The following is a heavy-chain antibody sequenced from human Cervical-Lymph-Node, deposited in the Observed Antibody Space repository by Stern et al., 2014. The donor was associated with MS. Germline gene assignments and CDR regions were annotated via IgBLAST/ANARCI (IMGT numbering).Heavy chain of an antibody. V-gene: IGHV4-39*01. CDR3: ARRHLTGSFYY. J-gene: IGHJ4*02. CDR1: GDSITSIHYY. Sequence: QVQLQESGPGLVKPSETLSLTCAVSGDSITSIHYYWGWIRQSPGKGLEWMGVVYHSETPYYNPSHKSRVPMSVDASKNHFSRNLSSVTAADTAIYYCARRHLTGSFYYWGQGTLVTVSS. D-gene: IGHD3-9*01. CDR2: VYHSETP.